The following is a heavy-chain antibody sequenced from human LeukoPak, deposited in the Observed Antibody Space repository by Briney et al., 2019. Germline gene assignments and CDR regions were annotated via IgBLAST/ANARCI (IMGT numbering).Heavy chain of an antibody. Sequence: GGSLRLSCAASGFTFSSYWMSWGRQAPGKGLEWGANIKQDGSEKYYVDSVKGRFTISRDNAKNSLYLQMNSLRAEDTAVYYCARRVFQQQLAFDYWGQGTLVTVSS. J-gene: IGHJ4*02. CDR2: IKQDGSEK. V-gene: IGHV3-7*01. CDR3: ARRVFQQQLAFDY. D-gene: IGHD6-13*01. CDR1: GFTFSSYW.